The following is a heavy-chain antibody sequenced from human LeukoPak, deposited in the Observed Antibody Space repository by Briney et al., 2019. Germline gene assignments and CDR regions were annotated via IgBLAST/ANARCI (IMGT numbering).Heavy chain of an antibody. Sequence: ASVKVSCKASGGTFSSYAISWVRQAPGQGLEWMGGIIPIFGTANYAQKFQGRVTITTDESTSTAYMELSSLRSEDTAVYYCARGEYCSGGSCRYSVYYYYMDVWGKGTTVTVSS. J-gene: IGHJ6*03. D-gene: IGHD2-15*01. CDR2: IIPIFGTA. CDR3: ARGEYCSGGSCRYSVYYYYMDV. CDR1: GGTFSSYA. V-gene: IGHV1-69*05.